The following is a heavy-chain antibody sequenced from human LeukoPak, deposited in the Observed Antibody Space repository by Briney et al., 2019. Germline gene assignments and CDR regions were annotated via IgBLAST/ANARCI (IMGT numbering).Heavy chain of an antibody. J-gene: IGHJ3*02. CDR2: ITGSGSST. Sequence: PGGSLRLSCAASGFTFSSYGMTWVRQAPGKGLEWVSSITGSGSSTYYADSVKGRVTISRENSKNTRYLQMNTLRAEDTAVYYCANSRRYSSSSDAFDIWGQGTMVTVSS. CDR3: ANSRRYSSSSDAFDI. CDR1: GFTFSSYG. V-gene: IGHV3-23*05. D-gene: IGHD6-13*01.